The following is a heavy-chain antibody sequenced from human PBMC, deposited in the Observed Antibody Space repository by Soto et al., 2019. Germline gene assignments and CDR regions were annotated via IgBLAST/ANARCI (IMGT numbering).Heavy chain of an antibody. D-gene: IGHD3-10*01. CDR1: GGTFSSYT. CDR3: ATKKGDGSGRYYTTRFDY. J-gene: IGHJ4*02. CDR2: IIPILGIA. Sequence: QVQLVQSGAAVKKPGSSVKVSCKASGGTFSSYTISWVRQAPGQGLEWMGRIIPILGIANYAQKFQGRVTITADQPTSTAYMELSSLRSEDTAVYYCATKKGDGSGRYYTTRFDYWGQGTLVTVSS. V-gene: IGHV1-69*02.